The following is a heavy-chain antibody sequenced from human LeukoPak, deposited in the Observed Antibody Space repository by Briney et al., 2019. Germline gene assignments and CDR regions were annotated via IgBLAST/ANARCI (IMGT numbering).Heavy chain of an antibody. V-gene: IGHV3-21*01. J-gene: IGHJ4*02. CDR3: TSQGSGYDSPIDY. D-gene: IGHD5-12*01. Sequence: GGSLRLPCAASGFTFSSYSMNWVRQAPGKGLEWVSSISSSSSNIYYADSVKGRFTISRDNAKNSLFLQMNSLRVEDTALYYCTSQGSGYDSPIDYWGQGTLITVSS. CDR2: ISSSSSNI. CDR1: GFTFSSYS.